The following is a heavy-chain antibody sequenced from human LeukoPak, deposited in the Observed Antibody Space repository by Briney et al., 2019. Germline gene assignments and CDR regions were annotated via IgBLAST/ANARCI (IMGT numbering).Heavy chain of an antibody. J-gene: IGHJ4*02. Sequence: GGSLRLSCAASGFTFSDYAMNWVRQAPGKGLEWVSSISSGGSYISYADSVKGRFTVSRDNAKDSLFLQMRSLRDEDTAVYYCARGPALYCASSSCLDGVDWGQGTLVSVSS. D-gene: IGHD2-21*01. CDR1: GFTFSDYA. CDR2: ISSGGSYI. CDR3: ARGPALYCASSSCLDGVD. V-gene: IGHV3-21*01.